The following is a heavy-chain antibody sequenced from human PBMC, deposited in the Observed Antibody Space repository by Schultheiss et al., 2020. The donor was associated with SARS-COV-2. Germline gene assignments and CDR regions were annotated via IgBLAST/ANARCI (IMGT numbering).Heavy chain of an antibody. J-gene: IGHJ3*02. CDR2: MNPNSGGT. CDR3: AGGGIVGATSDAFDI. D-gene: IGHD1-26*01. V-gene: IGHV1-8*02. Sequence: ASVKVSCKASGYTFTSYDINWVRQATGQGLEWMGWMNPNSGGTNYAQKFQGRVTMTRDTSISTAYMELSSLRSEDTAVYYCAGGGIVGATSDAFDIWGQGTMVTVSS. CDR1: GYTFTSYD.